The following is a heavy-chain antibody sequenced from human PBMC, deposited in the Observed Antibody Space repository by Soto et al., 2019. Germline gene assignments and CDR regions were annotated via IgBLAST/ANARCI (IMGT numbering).Heavy chain of an antibody. V-gene: IGHV1-18*01. J-gene: IGHJ4*02. CDR1: GYTFTSYG. CDR2: ISPYKGHT. CDR3: ARTTEGMWSDY. D-gene: IGHD4-17*01. Sequence: EASVKVSCKASGYTFTSYGISWVRQAPGQGLEWMGWISPYKGHTNYAQNLQGRVTMTTDTSTSTACMELRSLRSDDTAVYYCARTTEGMWSDYWGQGTPVTVSS.